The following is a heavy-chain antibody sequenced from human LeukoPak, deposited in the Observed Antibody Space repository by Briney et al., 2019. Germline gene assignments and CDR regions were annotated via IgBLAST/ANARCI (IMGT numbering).Heavy chain of an antibody. CDR1: GYTFTSYS. CDR2: ISVGSNYT. CDR3: ARLRRNSDRSGYYYYYDY. J-gene: IGHJ4*02. Sequence: GGSLRLSCAASGYTFTSYSINWVRQAPGKGLEWVSSISVGSNYTYYADSVRGRFSISRDDARNSLYLQMDSLRGDDTAVYYCARLRRNSDRSGYYYYYDYWGQGTLVSVSS. V-gene: IGHV3-21*01. D-gene: IGHD3-22*01.